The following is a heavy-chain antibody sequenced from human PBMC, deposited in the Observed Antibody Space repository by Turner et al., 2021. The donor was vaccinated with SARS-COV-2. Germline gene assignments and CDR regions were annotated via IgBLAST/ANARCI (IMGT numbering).Heavy chain of an antibody. J-gene: IGHJ4*02. V-gene: IGHV3-21*01. Sequence: EVQLVESGGGLVKPGGSLRLSFAASGFTFSSYSMNWVRQAPGKGLGWVSSISSSSSYIYYADSVKGRFTISRDNAKNSLYLQMNSLRAEDTAVYYCARSPTAPGYYYDSSGYYTPYYFDYWGQGTLVTVSS. CDR2: ISSSSSYI. CDR3: ARSPTAPGYYYDSSGYYTPYYFDY. CDR1: GFTFSSYS. D-gene: IGHD3-22*01.